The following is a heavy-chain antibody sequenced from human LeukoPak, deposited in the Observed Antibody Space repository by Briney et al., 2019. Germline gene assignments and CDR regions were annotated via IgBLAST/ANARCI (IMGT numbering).Heavy chain of an antibody. V-gene: IGHV4-38-2*02. CDR1: GYSISSGYY. CDR3: ARYYYYYYYMDV. J-gene: IGHJ6*03. Sequence: SETLSLTCTVSGYSISSGYYWGWIRQPPGKGLEWIGSIYYRGSTYYNPSLKSRVTISVDTSKNQFSLKLSSVTAADTAVYYCARYYYYYYYMDVWGKGTTVTISS. CDR2: IYYRGST.